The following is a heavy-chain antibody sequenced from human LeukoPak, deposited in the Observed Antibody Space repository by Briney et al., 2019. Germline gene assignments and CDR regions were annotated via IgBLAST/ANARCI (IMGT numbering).Heavy chain of an antibody. CDR1: GYTFAGYY. V-gene: IGHV1-8*02. Sequence: ASVKVSCKASGYTFAGYYMHWVRQATGQGLEWMGWMNPNSGNTGYAQKFQGRVTMTRNTSISTAYMELSRLRSDDAAVYYCARARVRGVIISWFDPWGQGTLVTVSS. D-gene: IGHD3-10*01. CDR3: ARARVRGVIISWFDP. CDR2: MNPNSGNT. J-gene: IGHJ5*02.